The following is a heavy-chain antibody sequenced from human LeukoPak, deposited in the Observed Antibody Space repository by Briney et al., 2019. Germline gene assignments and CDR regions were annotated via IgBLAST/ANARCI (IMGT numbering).Heavy chain of an antibody. Sequence: PGRSLRLSCAASGFTLDDYAVHWVRQAPGKGREWVLSISWNSDSIGSADSVEGRFTISRDNSKNSPYLPTNSLRAEDPAAYYCAKEIVESVAIATIGGSVYWGQGTLVTVSS. CDR3: AKEIVESVAIATIGGSVY. CDR2: ISWNSDSI. J-gene: IGHJ4*02. V-gene: IGHV3-9*01. D-gene: IGHD5-24*01. CDR1: GFTLDDYA.